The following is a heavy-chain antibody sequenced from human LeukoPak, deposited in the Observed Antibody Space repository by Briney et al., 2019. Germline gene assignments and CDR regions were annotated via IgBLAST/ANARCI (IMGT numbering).Heavy chain of an antibody. CDR1: GGSISSGGYY. V-gene: IGHV4-61*08. CDR3: AREYSTSLDS. Sequence: SETPSLTCTVSGGSISSGGYYWSWIRQPPGKGLEWIGYIYYSGSTNYNPSLKSRVTMSVDTSKNQVSLKLNSVTAADTAVYYCAREYSTSLDSWGQGTLVTVSS. D-gene: IGHD6-6*01. CDR2: IYYSGST. J-gene: IGHJ4*02.